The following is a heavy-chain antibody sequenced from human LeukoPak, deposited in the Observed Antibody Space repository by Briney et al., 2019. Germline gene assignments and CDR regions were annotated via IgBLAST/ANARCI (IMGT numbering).Heavy chain of an antibody. CDR2: IYYSGST. V-gene: IGHV4-30-4*01. CDR3: ARGKTAMVTDY. J-gene: IGHJ4*02. CDR1: GGSISSGDYY. Sequence: KPSETLSLTCTVSGGSISSGDYYWSWIRQPPGKGLKWIGYIYYSGSTYYNPSLKSRVTLSVDTSKNQFSLKLSSVTAADTAVYYCARGKTAMVTDYWGQGTLVTVSS. D-gene: IGHD5-18*01.